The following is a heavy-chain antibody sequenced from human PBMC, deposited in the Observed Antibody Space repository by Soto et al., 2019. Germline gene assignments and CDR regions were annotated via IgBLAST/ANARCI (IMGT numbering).Heavy chain of an antibody. Sequence: GGSLRLSCAASGFTFSSYAMSWVRQAPGKGLEWVSAISGSGGSTYYADSVKGRFTISRDNSKNTLYLQMNSLKAEDTAVYYCAKAIFCSSTSCYGRYYYYYMDVWGKGTTVTVSS. V-gene: IGHV3-23*01. J-gene: IGHJ6*03. CDR1: GFTFSSYA. CDR2: ISGSGGST. D-gene: IGHD2-2*01. CDR3: AKAIFCSSTSCYGRYYYYYMDV.